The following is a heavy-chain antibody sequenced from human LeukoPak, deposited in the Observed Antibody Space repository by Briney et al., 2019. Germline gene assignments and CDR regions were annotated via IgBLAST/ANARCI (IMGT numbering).Heavy chain of an antibody. CDR1: GDSIFSTNW. CDR3: ARQTGTTRSLDY. Sequence: SGTLSLTCAVSGDSIFSTNWWSWVRQPPGKGLEWIEEIYYSGSTHYSPSLKSRVTISIDKSKNQFSLKLTSVTAADTAVYYCARQTGTTRSLDYWGQGTLVTVSS. D-gene: IGHD1-1*01. CDR2: IYYSGST. V-gene: IGHV4-4*02. J-gene: IGHJ4*02.